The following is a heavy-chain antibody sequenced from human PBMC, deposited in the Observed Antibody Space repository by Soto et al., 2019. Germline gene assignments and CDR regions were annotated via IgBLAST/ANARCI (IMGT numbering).Heavy chain of an antibody. CDR3: AGRLTTAASLDY. J-gene: IGHJ4*02. Sequence: ESGGGLIQPGGSLRLSCAASGFTVSNNHMTWVRQAAGKGLELVSFVHGGGSTSYADSVKGRFTISRDNSKNTLYLQMDSLRAEDTAIYYWAGRLTTAASLDYWGRGTLVTVSS. D-gene: IGHD3-16*01. CDR2: VHGGGST. CDR1: GFTVSNNH. V-gene: IGHV3-53*01.